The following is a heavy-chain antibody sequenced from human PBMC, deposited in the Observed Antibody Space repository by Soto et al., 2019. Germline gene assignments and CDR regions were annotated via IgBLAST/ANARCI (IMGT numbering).Heavy chain of an antibody. V-gene: IGHV3-48*03. CDR2: ISSSGSTI. D-gene: IGHD5-18*01. J-gene: IGHJ6*02. CDR3: ARAYSYGISYYYYGMDV. CDR1: GFTFSSYE. Sequence: PGGSLRLSCAASGFTFSSYEMNWVRQAPGKGLEWVSYISSSGSTIYYADSVKGRFTISRDNAKNSLYLQMNSLRAEDTAVYYCARAYSYGISYYYYGMDVWGQGTTVTVSS.